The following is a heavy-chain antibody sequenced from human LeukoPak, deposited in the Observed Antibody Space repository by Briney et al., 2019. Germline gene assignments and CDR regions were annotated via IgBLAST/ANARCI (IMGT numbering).Heavy chain of an antibody. CDR2: ISDDGRNK. J-gene: IGHJ4*02. D-gene: IGHD4-17*01. CDR1: GFSSISYG. V-gene: IGHV3-30*18. CDR3: AKRPSDYGDYVTYFDY. Sequence: GGSLRLSCAASGFSSISYGMHWVRQAPGKGLEWVGVISDDGRNKKYADSVKGRFTISRDNSKDTLYLQMNSLRDEDTAVYYCAKRPSDYGDYVTYFDYWGQGTLVTVSS.